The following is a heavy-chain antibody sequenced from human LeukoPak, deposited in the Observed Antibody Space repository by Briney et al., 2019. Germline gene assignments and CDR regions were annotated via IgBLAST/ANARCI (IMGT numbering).Heavy chain of an antibody. CDR2: IYHSGST. CDR3: AREGRYSGTPSY. J-gene: IGHJ4*02. D-gene: IGHD1-26*01. V-gene: IGHV4-61*02. CDR1: GGSISSGSYY. Sequence: PSQTLSLTCTVSGGSISSGSYYWSWIRQPAGKGLEWIGSIYHSGSTYYNPSLKSRVTISVDTSKNQFSLKLSSVTAADTAVYYCAREGRYSGTPSYWGQGTLVTVSS.